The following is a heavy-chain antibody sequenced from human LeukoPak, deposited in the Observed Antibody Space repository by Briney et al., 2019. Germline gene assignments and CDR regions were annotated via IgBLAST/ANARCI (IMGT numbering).Heavy chain of an antibody. CDR3: ARDPYRDAPDYFDY. CDR2: ISDDGTFT. V-gene: IGHV3-30-3*01. Sequence: GGSLRLSCAASGFTFSRYAMHWVRQAPGKGLEWVAVISDDGTFTLYGDSVRGRFTISRDSSKNTLYLQMNSLRLEDTAVYYCARDPYRDAPDYFDYWGQGTLVTVSS. J-gene: IGHJ4*02. CDR1: GFTFSRYA.